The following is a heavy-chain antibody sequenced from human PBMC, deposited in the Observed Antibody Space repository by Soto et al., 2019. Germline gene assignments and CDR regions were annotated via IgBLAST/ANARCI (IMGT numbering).Heavy chain of an antibody. J-gene: IGHJ4*02. CDR3: AMTASAREAAPSDH. D-gene: IGHD2-15*01. Sequence: QVHLVESGGGVVQPGRSLRLSCAASGFTFSSYGMHWVRQAPGKGLEWVAVISYDGTKKYYADSVKGRLTISRDNSRNTLYLQMNSLRPEDTAVYYCAMTASAREAAPSDHWGQGTLVTVSS. CDR2: ISYDGTKK. V-gene: IGHV3-30*03. CDR1: GFTFSSYG.